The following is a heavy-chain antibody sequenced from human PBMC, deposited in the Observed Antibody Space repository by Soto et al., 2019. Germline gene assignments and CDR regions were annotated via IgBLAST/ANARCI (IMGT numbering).Heavy chain of an antibody. CDR1: GGAFSDYA. Sequence: QVQLVQSGAEVKKPGSSVKVSCKASGGAFSDYAFSWVRQAPGQGLEWLGGIMPIFRAPDYAQKFQGRVTTTADEFTRPAYMEMTSLRSEDTAVYYCASWLKGPDIGNYYYGMDVWGQGTTVTVS. V-gene: IGHV1-69*12. J-gene: IGHJ6*02. CDR2: IMPIFRAP. CDR3: ASWLKGPDIGNYYYGMDV. D-gene: IGHD2-15*01.